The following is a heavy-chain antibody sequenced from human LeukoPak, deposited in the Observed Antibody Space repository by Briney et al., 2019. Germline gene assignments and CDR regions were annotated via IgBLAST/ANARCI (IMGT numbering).Heavy chain of an antibody. CDR2: ISGSGGST. CDR3: AKDPPIAAAGTRYNWFDP. CDR1: GFTFSSCG. Sequence: GGSLRLSCAASGFTFSSCGMHWVRQAPGKGLEWVSAISGSGGSTYYADSVKGRFTISRDNSKNTLYLQMNSLRAEDTAVYYCAKDPPIAAAGTRYNWFDPWGQGTWSPSPQ. D-gene: IGHD6-13*01. V-gene: IGHV3-23*01. J-gene: IGHJ5*02.